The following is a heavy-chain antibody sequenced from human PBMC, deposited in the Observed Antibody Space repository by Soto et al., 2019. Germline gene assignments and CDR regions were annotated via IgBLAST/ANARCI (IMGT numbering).Heavy chain of an antibody. V-gene: IGHV1-58*02. CDR1: GFTFTSSA. Sequence: QMPLVQSGPEVKKPGTSVKVSCKASGFTFTSSAMQWVRQARGQRLEWIGWIVVGSGNTNYAQKFQERVTITRDMSTSTAYMELSSLRSEDTAVYYCAADLSLGYCSGGSCPLDYWGQGTLVTVSS. CDR2: IVVGSGNT. CDR3: AADLSLGYCSGGSCPLDY. D-gene: IGHD2-15*01. J-gene: IGHJ4*02.